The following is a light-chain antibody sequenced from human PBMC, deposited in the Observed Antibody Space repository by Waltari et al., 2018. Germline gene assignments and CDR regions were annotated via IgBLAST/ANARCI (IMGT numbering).Light chain of an antibody. CDR3: TSYSSSRTPFV. Sequence: QSALTQPASVSGSPGQSITISCTGSSGDIGTYKYVSWYQQHPGQAPKLLIYEVRNRPSGVSSRFSGTKSGNTASLTISGLQAEDDANYYCTSYSSSRTPFVFGSGTKVTVL. CDR2: EVR. V-gene: IGLV2-14*01. J-gene: IGLJ1*01. CDR1: SGDIGTYKY.